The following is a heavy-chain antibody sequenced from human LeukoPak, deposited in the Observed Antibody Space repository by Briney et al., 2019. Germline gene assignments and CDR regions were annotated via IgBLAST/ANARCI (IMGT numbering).Heavy chain of an antibody. J-gene: IGHJ5*02. Sequence: KPSETLSLTCVVSSYSIGSGYYWGWIRQPPGKGLEWIGTISHSGTTYYNPSLKSRVTISIDTAKNQFFLELMSVTAADTPVYYCARFESTSGRGFDPWGQGTLVTVSS. V-gene: IGHV4-38-2*01. D-gene: IGHD2-2*01. CDR1: SYSIGSGYY. CDR3: ARFESTSGRGFDP. CDR2: ISHSGTT.